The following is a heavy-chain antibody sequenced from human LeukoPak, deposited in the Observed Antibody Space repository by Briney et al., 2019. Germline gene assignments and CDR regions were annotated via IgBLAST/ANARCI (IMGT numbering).Heavy chain of an antibody. CDR3: ARVNDSSGYYYVY. D-gene: IGHD3-22*01. CDR1: GYTFTSYD. J-gene: IGHJ4*02. Sequence: ASVKVSCKASGYTFTSYDINWVRQATGQGLEWMGWMSPNSGNTGYAQKFQGRVTMTRNTSISTAYMELSSLRSEDTAVYYCARVNDSSGYYYVYWGQGTLVTVSS. CDR2: MSPNSGNT. V-gene: IGHV1-8*01.